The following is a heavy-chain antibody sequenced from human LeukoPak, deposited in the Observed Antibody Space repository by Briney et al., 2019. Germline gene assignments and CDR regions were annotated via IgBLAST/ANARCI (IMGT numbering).Heavy chain of an antibody. Sequence: SETLSLTCAVSGGSISSGGYSRSWIRQPPGKGLEWIGYIYYSGSTYYNPSLKSRVTISVDTSKNQFSLKLSSVTAADTAVYYCARDWGIAAADDYYYYYYMDVWGKGTTVTVSS. CDR1: GGSISSGGYS. CDR2: IYYSGST. D-gene: IGHD6-13*01. J-gene: IGHJ6*03. CDR3: ARDWGIAAADDYYYYYYMDV. V-gene: IGHV4-30-4*07.